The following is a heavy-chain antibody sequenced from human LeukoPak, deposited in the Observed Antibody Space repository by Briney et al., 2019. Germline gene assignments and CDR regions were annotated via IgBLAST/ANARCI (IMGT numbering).Heavy chain of an antibody. V-gene: IGHV4-59*01. D-gene: IGHD6-19*01. Sequence: PSETLSLTCTVSGGSITTFYWSWIRHPPGAGLEWIGYSYYCGSTSYNPSLTRRVPISVDMSKTKFPFKLSSVSAADTAVYYCARDGTPVAGYYNYYMDVWGKGTTVTVSS. CDR3: ARDGTPVAGYYNYYMDV. CDR2: SYYCGST. CDR1: GGSITTFY. J-gene: IGHJ6*03.